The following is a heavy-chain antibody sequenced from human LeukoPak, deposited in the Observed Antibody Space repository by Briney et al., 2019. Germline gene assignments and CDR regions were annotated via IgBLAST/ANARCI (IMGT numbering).Heavy chain of an antibody. V-gene: IGHV5-51*01. CDR3: ARGYYDSSGYYFSDAFGI. D-gene: IGHD3-22*01. J-gene: IGHJ3*02. CDR1: GYSFTSYW. Sequence: GESLKISCKGSGYSFTSYWIGWVRQMPGKGLEWMGIIYPGDSDTRYSPSFQGQVTISADKSISTAYLQWSSLKASDTAMYYCARGYYDSSGYYFSDAFGIWGQGTMVTVSS. CDR2: IYPGDSDT.